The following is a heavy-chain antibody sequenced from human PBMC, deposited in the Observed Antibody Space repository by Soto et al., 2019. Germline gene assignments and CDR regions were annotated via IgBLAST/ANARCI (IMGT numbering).Heavy chain of an antibody. J-gene: IGHJ4*02. CDR2: IWYDGSNK. Sequence: GGSLRLSCAASGFTFSSYGMHWVRQAPGKGLEWVAVIWYDGSNKYYADSVKGRFTISRDNSKNTLYLQMNSLRAEDTAVYYCARYGIVGAPQPGYWGQGTLVTVSS. V-gene: IGHV3-33*01. CDR1: GFTFSSYG. CDR3: ARYGIVGAPQPGY. D-gene: IGHD1-26*01.